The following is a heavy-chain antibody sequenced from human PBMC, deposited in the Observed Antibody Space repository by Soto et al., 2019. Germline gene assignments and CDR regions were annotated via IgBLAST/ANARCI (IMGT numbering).Heavy chain of an antibody. V-gene: IGHV4-34*01. CDR2: INHSGST. Sequence: SETLSLTCAVYGGSFSCYYWSWIRQPPGKGLEWIGEINHSGSTNYNPSLKSRVTISVDTSKNQFSLKLSSVTAADAAVYYCARARLGAYYYYYYGMDVWGPGTTVTVSS. J-gene: IGHJ6*02. CDR1: GGSFSCYY. CDR3: ARARLGAYYYYYYGMDV.